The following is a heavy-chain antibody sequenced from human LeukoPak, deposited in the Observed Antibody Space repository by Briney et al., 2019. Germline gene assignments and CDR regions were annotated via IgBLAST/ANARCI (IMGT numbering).Heavy chain of an antibody. Sequence: GGSLRLSCAASGFTFISYSMNWVRQAPGKGLEWVSSISATSNYIYYADSVKGRFTISRDNAKNSLYLQMNRLRAEDTAVYYCARDTSGYTFDDWGQGTLVTVSS. CDR1: GFTFISYS. V-gene: IGHV3-21*01. J-gene: IGHJ4*02. CDR3: ARDTSGYTFDD. D-gene: IGHD5-18*01. CDR2: ISATSNYI.